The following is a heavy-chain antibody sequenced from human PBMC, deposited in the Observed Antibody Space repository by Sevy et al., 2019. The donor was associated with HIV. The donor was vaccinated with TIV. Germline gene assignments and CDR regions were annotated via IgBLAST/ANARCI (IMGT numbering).Heavy chain of an antibody. CDR1: GFTFSDYY. CDR3: AGYYDFWSGYPGMDV. V-gene: IGHV3-11*01. D-gene: IGHD3-3*01. CDR2: ISSSGSTI. J-gene: IGHJ6*02. Sequence: GGSLRLSCAASGFTFSDYYMSWIRQAPGKGLEWVSHISSSGSTIYYADSVKGRFAISRDNAKNSLYLQMNSLRAEDTAVYYCAGYYDFWSGYPGMDVWGQGTTVTVSS.